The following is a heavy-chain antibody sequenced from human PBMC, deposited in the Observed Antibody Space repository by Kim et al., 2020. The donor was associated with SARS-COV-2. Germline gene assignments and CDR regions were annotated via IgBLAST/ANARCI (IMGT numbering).Heavy chain of an antibody. V-gene: IGHV3-30*01. D-gene: IGHD3-10*01. Sequence: YAGSVKGRFTISRDNSKNTLYLQMNSLRAEDTAVYYCAREEGELWFGELHWGQGTLVTVSS. CDR3: AREEGELWFGELH. J-gene: IGHJ4*02.